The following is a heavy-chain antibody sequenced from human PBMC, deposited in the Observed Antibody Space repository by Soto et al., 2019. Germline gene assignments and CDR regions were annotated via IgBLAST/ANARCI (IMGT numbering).Heavy chain of an antibody. CDR3: AKDVVVGATTGLGDYYYYYGMDV. V-gene: IGHV3-9*01. D-gene: IGHD1-26*01. Sequence: EVQLVESGGGLVQPGRSLRLSCVASGSTFEDSAMHWVRQAPGKGLEWVSGIGWNSETIDYADSVKGRFTISRDNAKKSLYLQMNSLRAEDTALYFCAKDVVVGATTGLGDYYYYYGMDVWGQGTTVTVSS. CDR1: GSTFEDSA. J-gene: IGHJ6*02. CDR2: IGWNSETI.